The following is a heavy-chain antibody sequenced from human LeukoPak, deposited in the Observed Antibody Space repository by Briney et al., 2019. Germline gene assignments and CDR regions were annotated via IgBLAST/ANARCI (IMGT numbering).Heavy chain of an antibody. CDR3: ASDYSSYSISTVFDY. J-gene: IGHJ4*02. D-gene: IGHD2-15*01. V-gene: IGHV3-30*04. CDR1: GFTFSSYA. Sequence: GGSLRLSCAASGFTFSSYAMHWVRQAPGKGLEWVAVISYDGSNKYYADSVKGRFTISRDNSKNTLYLQTNSLRTEDTAVYYCASDYSSYSISTVFDYWGQGTLVTVSS. CDR2: ISYDGSNK.